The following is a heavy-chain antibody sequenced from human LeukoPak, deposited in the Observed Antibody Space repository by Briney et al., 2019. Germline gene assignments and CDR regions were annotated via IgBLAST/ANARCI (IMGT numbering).Heavy chain of an antibody. V-gene: IGHV4-39*07. J-gene: IGHJ4*02. CDR1: GGSISSSSYY. CDR3: ASSSGLRGSGSLQGSWVLDY. Sequence: PSETLSLTCTVSGGSISSSSYYWGWIRQPPGKGLEWIGSIYYSGSTYYNPSLKSRVTISVDTSKNQFSLKLSSVTAADTAVYYCASSSGLRGSGSLQGSWVLDYWGQGTLVTVSS. D-gene: IGHD3-10*01. CDR2: IYYSGST.